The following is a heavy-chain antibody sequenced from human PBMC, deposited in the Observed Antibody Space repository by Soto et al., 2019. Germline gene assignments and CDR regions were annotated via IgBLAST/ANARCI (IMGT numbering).Heavy chain of an antibody. V-gene: IGHV1-69*01. J-gene: IGHJ6*02. CDR1: GGTFSSYA. Sequence: VKVSCKASGGTFSSYAISWVRQAPGQGLEWMGGIIPIFGTANYAQKFQGRVTITADESTSTAYMELSSLRSEDTAVYYCAGDPIFCSGGSCYWHGMDVWGQGTTVTVSS. CDR2: IIPIFGTA. D-gene: IGHD2-15*01. CDR3: AGDPIFCSGGSCYWHGMDV.